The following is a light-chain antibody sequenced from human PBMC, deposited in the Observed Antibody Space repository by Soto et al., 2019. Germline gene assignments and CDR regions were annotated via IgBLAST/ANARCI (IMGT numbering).Light chain of an antibody. CDR3: QQYNNWGLS. J-gene: IGKJ4*01. V-gene: IGKV3D-15*01. CDR2: GSS. CDR1: ENVGTN. Sequence: IVMTQSPATLSVSPGEGVTLSCSASENVGTNLAWYQQKPGQAPRLLIYGSSTRATGIPATFSGSGFGTEFTLTISSLQSEESAVYYCQQYNNWGLSFGGGTKLEIK.